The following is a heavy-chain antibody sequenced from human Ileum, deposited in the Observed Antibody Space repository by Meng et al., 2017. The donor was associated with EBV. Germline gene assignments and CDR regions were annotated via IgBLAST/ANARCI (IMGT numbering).Heavy chain of an antibody. V-gene: IGHV1-18*01. CDR3: ARKPTSAALDY. J-gene: IGHJ4*02. D-gene: IGHD6-13*01. CDR1: GFTFTNYG. Sequence: QVHVLQSGAEVTTPGASVKVSCKASGFTFTNYGFTWVRQAPGQGLEWMGWISANNGDRHYAQKFQDRVTLTTDGYTPTVYMELRSLRSDDTAVYFCARKPTSAALDYWGQGTLVTVSS. CDR2: ISANNGDR.